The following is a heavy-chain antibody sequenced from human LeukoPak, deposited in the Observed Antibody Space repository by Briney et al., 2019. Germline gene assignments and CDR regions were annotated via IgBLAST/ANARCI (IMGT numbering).Heavy chain of an antibody. Sequence: GRSLRLSCAACGFTFSSYAMHWVRQAPGKGLEWVAVISYDGSNKYYADSVKGRFTISRDNSKNTLYLQMNSLRAEDTAVYYCARDHTRIAVAGTYYYYGMDVWGQGTTVTVSS. J-gene: IGHJ6*02. CDR3: ARDHTRIAVAGTYYYYGMDV. D-gene: IGHD6-19*01. CDR2: ISYDGSNK. CDR1: GFTFSSYA. V-gene: IGHV3-30-3*01.